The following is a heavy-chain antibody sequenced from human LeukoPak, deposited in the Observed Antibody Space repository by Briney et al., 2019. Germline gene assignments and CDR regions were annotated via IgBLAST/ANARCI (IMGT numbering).Heavy chain of an antibody. D-gene: IGHD5-24*01. CDR2: ISEYDGRT. CDR3: ARRGGSDGWGDFDY. V-gene: IGHV3-23*01. J-gene: IGHJ4*02. CDR1: GFTFSSHV. Sequence: GSLRLSCAASGFTFSSHVMNWVRQAPGKGLEWVASISEYDGRTFYADSVNGRFTISRDNSRNTLYLQMDSLRAEDTAVYFCARRGGSDGWGDFDYWGQGTLVTVSS.